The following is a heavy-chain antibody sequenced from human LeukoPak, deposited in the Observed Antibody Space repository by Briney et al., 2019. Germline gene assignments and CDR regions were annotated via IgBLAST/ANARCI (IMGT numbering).Heavy chain of an antibody. CDR3: ARHLSGVTGYTYGRGIDY. V-gene: IGHV3-23*01. CDR2: ISGSGGST. D-gene: IGHD5-18*01. Sequence: GGSLRLSCAASGFTFSSYGMTWVRQAPGKGLEWVSAISGSGGSTYYADSVKGRFTISRDNSKNTLYLQMNSLRAEDTAVYYCARHLSGVTGYTYGRGIDYWGQGTLVTVSS. J-gene: IGHJ4*02. CDR1: GFTFSSYG.